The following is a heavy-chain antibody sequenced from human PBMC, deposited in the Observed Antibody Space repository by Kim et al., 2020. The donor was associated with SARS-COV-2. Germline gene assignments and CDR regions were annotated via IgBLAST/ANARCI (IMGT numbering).Heavy chain of an antibody. Sequence: GGSLRLSCAASGFSCSSYWMSWVRQVPEKGLEWVANIKQDGSEKYYVDSVKGRFTISRDNAKNSLYLQMNSLRAEDTAVYYCARGGIAIRTWWDFWGQGTLVTVSS. CDR2: IKQDGSEK. CDR3: ARGGIAIRTWWDF. J-gene: IGHJ4*02. V-gene: IGHV3-7*01. CDR1: GFSCSSYW. D-gene: IGHD6-13*01.